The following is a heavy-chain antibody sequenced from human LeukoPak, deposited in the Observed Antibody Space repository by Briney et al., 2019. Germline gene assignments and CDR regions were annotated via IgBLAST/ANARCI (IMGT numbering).Heavy chain of an antibody. Sequence: GASVKVSCKASGYTFTGYYMHWVRQAPGQGLEWMGWINPNSGGTNYAQKFQGRVTMTRDTSISTAYMELSRLRSDVTAVYYCARDPSNSGYDYLYYFDYWGQGTLVTVSS. V-gene: IGHV1-2*02. CDR3: ARDPSNSGYDYLYYFDY. D-gene: IGHD5-12*01. CDR2: INPNSGGT. J-gene: IGHJ4*02. CDR1: GYTFTGYY.